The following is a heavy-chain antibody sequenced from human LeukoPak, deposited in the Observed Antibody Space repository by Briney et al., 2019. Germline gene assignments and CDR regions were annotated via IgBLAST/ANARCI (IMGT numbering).Heavy chain of an antibody. CDR1: GGTFSSYA. V-gene: IGHV1-69*13. J-gene: IGHJ3*02. CDR2: IIPIFGTA. CDR3: ADKRPYSSNWYPFDI. Sequence: ASVTVSCKASGGTFSSYAISWVRQAPGQGLEWMGGIIPIFGTANYAQKFQGRVTITADESTSTAYMELSSLRSEDTAVYYCADKRPYSSNWYPFDIWGQGTMVTVSS. D-gene: IGHD6-13*01.